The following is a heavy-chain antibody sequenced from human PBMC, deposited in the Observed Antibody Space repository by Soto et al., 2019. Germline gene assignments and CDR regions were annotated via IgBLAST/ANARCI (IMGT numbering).Heavy chain of an antibody. CDR2: ISYDGSNK. CDR3: ARDPPPVLRFLEWPHYYYYMDV. J-gene: IGHJ6*03. CDR1: GFTFSSYG. Sequence: GGSLRLSCAASGFTFSSYGMHWVRQAPGKGLEWVAVISYDGSNKYYADSVKGRFTISRDNAKNSLYLQMNSLRAEDTAVYYCARDPPPVLRFLEWPHYYYYMDVWGKGTTVTVSS. D-gene: IGHD3-3*01. V-gene: IGHV3-30*03.